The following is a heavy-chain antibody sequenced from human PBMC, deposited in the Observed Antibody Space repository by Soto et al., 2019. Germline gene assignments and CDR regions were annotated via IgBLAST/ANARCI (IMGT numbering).Heavy chain of an antibody. CDR1: GFTFSSYA. CDR3: AKDHADIVATITPFYFDY. Sequence: GGSLRLSCAASGFTFSSYAMSWVRQAPGKGLEWVSAISGSGGSTYYADSVKGRFTISRDNSKNTLYLQMNSLRAEDTAVYYCAKDHADIVATITPFYFDYWGQGTLVTVSS. CDR2: ISGSGGST. V-gene: IGHV3-23*01. D-gene: IGHD5-12*01. J-gene: IGHJ4*02.